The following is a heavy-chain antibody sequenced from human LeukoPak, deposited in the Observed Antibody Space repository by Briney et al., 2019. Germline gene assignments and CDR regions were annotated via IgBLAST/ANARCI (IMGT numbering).Heavy chain of an antibody. CDR3: AREVYSSGWSSFDY. D-gene: IGHD6-19*01. J-gene: IGHJ4*02. CDR2: INSDGSST. V-gene: IGHV3-74*01. CDR1: GFTFSSYW. Sequence: GRSLRLSCAASGFTFSSYWMHWVSQVPGKGLVWVSRINSDGSSTIHADSVKGRFTISRDNAKNTLYLQMNSLRAEDTAVYYCAREVYSSGWSSFDYWGQGTLVTVSS.